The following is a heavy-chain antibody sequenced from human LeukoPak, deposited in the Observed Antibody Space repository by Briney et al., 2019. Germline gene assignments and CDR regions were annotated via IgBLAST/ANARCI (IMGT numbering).Heavy chain of an antibody. Sequence: GGSLRLSCAASGFTFSSYGMHWVRQAPGKGLEWVAVIWYDGSNKYYADSVKGRFTISRDNAKNSLYLQMNSLRAEDTAVYYCARDSEDFDDSWSAYYVGYPFDYWGQGTLVTVSS. D-gene: IGHD3-3*01. V-gene: IGHV3-33*01. CDR2: IWYDGSNK. CDR1: GFTFSSYG. CDR3: ARDSEDFDDSWSAYYVGYPFDY. J-gene: IGHJ4*02.